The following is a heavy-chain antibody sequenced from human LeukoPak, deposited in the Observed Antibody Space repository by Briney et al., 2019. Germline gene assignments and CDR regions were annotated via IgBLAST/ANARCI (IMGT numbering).Heavy chain of an antibody. D-gene: IGHD2-2*01. Sequence: GGSLRLSCAASGFTFSSYEMNWVRQAPGKGMQWVSDISSSGTTIYYTDSVKLRFTISRDNAKNSLYLQMNSLRAEDTAVYYCARKYCSTTSCLFANWGQGTLVTVSS. CDR3: ARKYCSTTSCLFAN. J-gene: IGHJ4*02. CDR2: ISSSGTTI. V-gene: IGHV3-48*03. CDR1: GFTFSSYE.